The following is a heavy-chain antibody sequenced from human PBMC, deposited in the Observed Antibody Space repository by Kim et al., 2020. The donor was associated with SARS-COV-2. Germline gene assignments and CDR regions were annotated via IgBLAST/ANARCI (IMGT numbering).Heavy chain of an antibody. Sequence: AKAYAASVKGRFNIARDDSKNTAYLQINSLKTEDTAVYYCTRPSGSGSYWGQGTLVTVSS. J-gene: IGHJ4*02. CDR3: TRPSGSGSY. CDR2: AK. D-gene: IGHD3-3*01. V-gene: IGHV3-73*01.